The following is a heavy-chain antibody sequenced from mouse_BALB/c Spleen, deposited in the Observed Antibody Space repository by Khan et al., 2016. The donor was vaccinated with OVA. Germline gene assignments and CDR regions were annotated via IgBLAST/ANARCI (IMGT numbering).Heavy chain of an antibody. CDR3: TRSPPWFVY. J-gene: IGHJ3*01. Sequence: QIQLVQSGPELKKPGETVKISCKASGYTFTDYGVNWVKQAPGKGLNWMGHINTYTGEPTYADDFKGRFAFSLETSARTAFLQINDLKNEDTATYFCTRSPPWFVYWGQGTLVTVSA. CDR2: INTYTGEP. V-gene: IGHV9-3-1*01. CDR1: GYTFTDYG.